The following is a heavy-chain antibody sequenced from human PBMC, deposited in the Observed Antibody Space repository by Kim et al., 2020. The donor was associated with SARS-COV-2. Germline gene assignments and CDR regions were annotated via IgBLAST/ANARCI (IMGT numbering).Heavy chain of an antibody. J-gene: IGHJ4*02. D-gene: IGHD6-19*01. Sequence: YGDSVKGRFTNSRDNAKNTLYLQMNSLTAEDTAVYYCARRQFTSGWYYFDYWGQGTLVTVSS. V-gene: IGHV3-74*01. CDR3: ARRQFTSGWYYFDY.